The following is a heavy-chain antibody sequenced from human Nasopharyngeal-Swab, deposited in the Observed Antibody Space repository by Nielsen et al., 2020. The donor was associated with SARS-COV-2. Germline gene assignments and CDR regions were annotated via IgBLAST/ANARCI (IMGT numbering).Heavy chain of an antibody. CDR1: GFTFRNYW. J-gene: IGHJ4*02. CDR3: SRFSVTTAGDY. Sequence: GGSLRLSCVASGFTFRNYWMHWVRQAPGKGLEWVSRVTSDGSGADYADSLRGRFTISRDNARDTLYLQMNSLRAEGTAVYYCSRFSVTTAGDYWGQGTLVTVSS. V-gene: IGHV3-74*01. D-gene: IGHD4-17*01. CDR2: VTSDGSGA.